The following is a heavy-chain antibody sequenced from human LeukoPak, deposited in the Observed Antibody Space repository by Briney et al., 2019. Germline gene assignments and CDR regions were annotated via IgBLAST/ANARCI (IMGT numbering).Heavy chain of an antibody. Sequence: ASVEVSCKASGGTFSSYAISWVRQAPGQGLEWMGRIIPILGIANYAQKFQGRVTITADKSTSTAYMELSSLRSEDTAVYYCARDGGVTQSTRSNYYYYGMDVWGQGTTVTVSS. J-gene: IGHJ6*01. V-gene: IGHV1-69*04. CDR1: GGTFSSYA. D-gene: IGHD3-3*01. CDR3: ARDGGVTQSTRSNYYYYGMDV. CDR2: IIPILGIA.